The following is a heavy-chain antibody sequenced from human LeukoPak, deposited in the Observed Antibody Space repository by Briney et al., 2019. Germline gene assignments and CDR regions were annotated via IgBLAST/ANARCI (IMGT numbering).Heavy chain of an antibody. V-gene: IGHV3-23*01. J-gene: IGHJ4*02. CDR2: ITGDDST. CDR3: AKGHYDFRDY. Sequence: QTGGSLRLSCAASGFTFGTFAFSWVRQAPGKGLEWVSSITGDDSTYYADSVKGRFTISRDTSSNTLYLQMNSLRAEDTALYYCAKGHYDFRDYWGQGTLVTVSS. CDR1: GFTFGTFA. D-gene: IGHD3-3*01.